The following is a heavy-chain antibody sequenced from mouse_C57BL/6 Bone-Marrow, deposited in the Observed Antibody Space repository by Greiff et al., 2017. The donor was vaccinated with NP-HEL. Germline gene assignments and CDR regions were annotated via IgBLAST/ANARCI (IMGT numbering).Heavy chain of an antibody. Sequence: VQLQQSGPELVKPGASVKIPCKASGYTFTDYNMDWVKQSHGKSLEWIGDINPNNGGTIYNQKFKGKATLTVDKSSSTAYMELRSLTSEDTAVYYCASRAHSNYDWYFDVWGTGTTVTVSS. CDR1: GYTFTDYN. CDR3: ASRAHSNYDWYFDV. CDR2: INPNNGGT. J-gene: IGHJ1*03. V-gene: IGHV1-18*01. D-gene: IGHD2-5*01.